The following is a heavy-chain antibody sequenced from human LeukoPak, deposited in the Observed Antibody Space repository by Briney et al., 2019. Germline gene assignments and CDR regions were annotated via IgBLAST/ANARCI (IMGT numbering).Heavy chain of an antibody. CDR3: ARVSGAFYYDSSGYMGNWFDP. D-gene: IGHD3-22*01. Sequence: SETLSLTCTVSGGSISSYYWSWIRQPAGKGLEWIGRIYTSGSTNYNPSLKSRVTISVDTSKNQFSLKLSSVTAADTAVYYCARVSGAFYYDSSGYMGNWFDPWGQGTLVTVSS. CDR2: IYTSGST. CDR1: GGSISSYY. V-gene: IGHV4-4*07. J-gene: IGHJ5*02.